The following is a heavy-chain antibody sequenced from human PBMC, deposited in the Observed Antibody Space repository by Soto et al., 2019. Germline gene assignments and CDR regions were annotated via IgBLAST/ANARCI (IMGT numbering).Heavy chain of an antibody. Sequence: PGESLKISCKGSGYSFTSYWIGWVRQMPGKGLEWMGIIYPGDSDTRYSPSFQGQVTISRDNAKNSLYLQMNSLRAEDTAVYYCARHPERIAQIGWFDPWGQGTLVTVSS. CDR3: ARHPERIAQIGWFDP. J-gene: IGHJ5*02. CDR1: GYSFTSYW. V-gene: IGHV5-51*01. D-gene: IGHD6-13*01. CDR2: IYPGDSDT.